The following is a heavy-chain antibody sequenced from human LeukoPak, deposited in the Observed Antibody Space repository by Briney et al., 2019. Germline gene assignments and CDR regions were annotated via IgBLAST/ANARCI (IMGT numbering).Heavy chain of an antibody. CDR2: IYYGGGT. D-gene: IGHD2-2*01. CDR3: ARWDGISSHPFDS. Sequence: SETLSLTCTVSGDSMTSSPQYWGWIRQPPGKGLEWIGSIYYGGGTYYNPSLKSRVSITVDTSKNKFSLRLSSVTAADTAVYYCARWDGISSHPFDSWGQGTLVTVSS. J-gene: IGHJ4*02. CDR1: GDSMTSSPQY. V-gene: IGHV4-39*07.